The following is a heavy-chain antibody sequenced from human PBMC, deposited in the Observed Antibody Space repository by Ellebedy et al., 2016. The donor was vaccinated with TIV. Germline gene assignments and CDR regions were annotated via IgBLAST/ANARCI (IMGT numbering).Heavy chain of an antibody. V-gene: IGHV1-46*04. J-gene: IGHJ4*02. CDR2: INPSSESP. Sequence: AASVKVSCKASGYTFTSNYIHWVRQAPGQGLEWMGIINPSSESPIYAQKLQGRVTMTRDTSTSTVYMELSSLRSEDTALYYCARSRSSGWLHTPDYWGQGTLVTVSS. CDR3: ARSRSSGWLHTPDY. D-gene: IGHD6-19*01. CDR1: GYTFTSNY.